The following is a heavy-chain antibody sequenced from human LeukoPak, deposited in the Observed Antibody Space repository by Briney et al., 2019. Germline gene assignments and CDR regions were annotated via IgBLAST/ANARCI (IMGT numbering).Heavy chain of an antibody. V-gene: IGHV3-30*03. CDR1: GFTFSSYG. J-gene: IGHJ6*02. Sequence: PGGSLRLSCAASGFTFSSYGMHWVRQAPGKGLEWVAIISNDGSEKFHADSVKGRFTITRDTSQNTLYLQMNSLRAEDTAVYYCAGSRIMVGITHYYGMDGWGQGTTVIVSS. CDR3: AGSRIMVGITHYYGMDG. CDR2: ISNDGSEK. D-gene: IGHD2-8*01.